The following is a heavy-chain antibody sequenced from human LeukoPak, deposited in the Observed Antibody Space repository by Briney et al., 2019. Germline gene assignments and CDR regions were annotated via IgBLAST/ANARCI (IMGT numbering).Heavy chain of an antibody. J-gene: IGHJ3*02. D-gene: IGHD3-3*01. CDR1: GDSITGFY. Sequence: PSETLSLTCTVSGDSITGFYWNWIRQPSGKGLEWIGYIHYSGSTNYNPSLKSQVSISVDTSKTQFSLKLSSVTAADTAVYYCARSSDYDFWSGAKWDDAFDIWGQGTMVTVSS. CDR3: ARSSDYDFWSGAKWDDAFDI. CDR2: IHYSGST. V-gene: IGHV4-59*12.